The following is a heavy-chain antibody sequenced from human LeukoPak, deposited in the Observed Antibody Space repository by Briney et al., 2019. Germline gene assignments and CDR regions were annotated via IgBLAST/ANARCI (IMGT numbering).Heavy chain of an antibody. J-gene: IGHJ6*02. V-gene: IGHV1-2*02. CDR2: MNPNSGGT. Sequence: ASVKVSCKASGYTFTDYYMHWVRQAPGQGLEWMGWMNPNSGGTNCPQKFQGRVTMTRDTSTSTAYMELSRLRSDDTAVYYCTRDHCSSINCYEYNYYGMDVWGQGTTVTVSS. CDR3: TRDHCSSINCYEYNYYGMDV. D-gene: IGHD2-2*01. CDR1: GYTFTDYY.